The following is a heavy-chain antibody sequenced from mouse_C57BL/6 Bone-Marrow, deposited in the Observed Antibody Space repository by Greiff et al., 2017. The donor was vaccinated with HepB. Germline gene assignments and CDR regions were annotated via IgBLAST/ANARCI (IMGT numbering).Heavy chain of an antibody. CDR2: ISSGGSYT. CDR1: GFTFSSYG. D-gene: IGHD1-1*01. V-gene: IGHV5-6*01. Sequence: EVQRVESGGDLVKPGGSLKLSCAASGFTFSSYGMSWVRQTPDKRLEWVATISSGGSYTYYPDSVKGRFTISRDNAKNTLYRQMSSLKSEDTAMYYCARDYYYGSSPPGYWGQGTTLTVSS. CDR3: ARDYYYGSSPPGY. J-gene: IGHJ2*01.